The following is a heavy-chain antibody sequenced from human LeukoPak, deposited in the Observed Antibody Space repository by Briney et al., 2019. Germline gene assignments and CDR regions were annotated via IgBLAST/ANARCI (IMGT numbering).Heavy chain of an antibody. V-gene: IGHV4-38-2*02. CDR1: GYSISSGYY. CDR3: AGGSLPGY. J-gene: IGHJ4*02. Sequence: PSETLSLTCTVSGYSISSGYYWDWIRQPPGKGLEWIGSIYHSGSTYYNPSLKSRVTISVDTSKNQFSLKLSSVTAADTAVYYCAGGSLPGYWGQGTLVTVSS. D-gene: IGHD2-15*01. CDR2: IYHSGST.